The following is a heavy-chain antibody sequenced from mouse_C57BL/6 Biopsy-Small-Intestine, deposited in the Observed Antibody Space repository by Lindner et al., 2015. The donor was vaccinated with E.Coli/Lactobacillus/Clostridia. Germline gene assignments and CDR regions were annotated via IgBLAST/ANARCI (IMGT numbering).Heavy chain of an antibody. D-gene: IGHD2-4*01. CDR3: ASGSDYELLTAIYF. Sequence: SVKVSCKASGHSFTGYYLHWVRQAPGQGLEWMGWINPNNGVTNYAQKFQGRVTMTRDTSTDTAYMELTRLESDDTAMYYCASGSDYELLTAIYFWGHGTLVTVSS. V-gene: IGHV14-4*02. CDR2: INPNNGVT. J-gene: IGHJ4*01. CDR1: GHSFTGYY.